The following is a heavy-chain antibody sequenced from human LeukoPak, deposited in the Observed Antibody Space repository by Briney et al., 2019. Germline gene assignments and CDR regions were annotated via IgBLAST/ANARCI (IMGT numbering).Heavy chain of an antibody. Sequence: GGSLRLSCAASGFTFSNYAMTWVRQAPGKGLEWVSVISGSGGITYDPDSVKGRFTISRENAKNSLYLHMNSLRAGDTAVYYCGRVVAGYRDYYFDYWGQGTLVTVSS. CDR1: GFTFSNYA. CDR2: ISGSGGIT. CDR3: GRVVAGYRDYYFDY. J-gene: IGHJ4*02. V-gene: IGHV3-23*01. D-gene: IGHD6-19*01.